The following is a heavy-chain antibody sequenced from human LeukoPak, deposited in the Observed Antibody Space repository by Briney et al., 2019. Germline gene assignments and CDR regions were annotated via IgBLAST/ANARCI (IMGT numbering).Heavy chain of an antibody. Sequence: SETLSLTCTVSGGAISSYYWSWIRQPAGKGLEWIGRVYTTGSTNYNPSLKSRVTMSLDTSKSQFSLKLTSVTAADTAVYYCARGGGYSISVDFDYWGQGTLVTVSS. CDR3: ARGGGYSISVDFDY. CDR1: GGAISSYY. V-gene: IGHV4-4*07. D-gene: IGHD6-6*01. J-gene: IGHJ4*02. CDR2: VYTTGST.